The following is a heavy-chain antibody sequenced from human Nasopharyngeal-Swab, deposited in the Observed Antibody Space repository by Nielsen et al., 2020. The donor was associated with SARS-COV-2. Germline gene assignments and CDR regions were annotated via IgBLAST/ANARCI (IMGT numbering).Heavy chain of an antibody. CDR2: IWYDGSNK. J-gene: IGHJ6*03. D-gene: IGHD1-7*01. CDR1: GFTFSSYG. Sequence: GESLKISCAASGFTFSSYGMHWVRQAPGKGLEWVAVIWYDGSNKYYADSVKGRFTISRDNSKNTLYLQMNSLRAEDTAVYYCARRDRWNYDLFYYYYYMDVWGKGTTVTVSS. V-gene: IGHV3-33*01. CDR3: ARRDRWNYDLFYYYYYMDV.